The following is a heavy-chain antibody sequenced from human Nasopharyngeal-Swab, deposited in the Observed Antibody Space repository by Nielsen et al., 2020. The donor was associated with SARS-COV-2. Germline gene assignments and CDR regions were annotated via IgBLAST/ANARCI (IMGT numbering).Heavy chain of an antibody. CDR3: AHLDFDFGTYYYMDV. D-gene: IGHD3-3*01. Sequence: YGPTKVKPTQTLTLTCTFSGLLYSTSGVGVGRIRQPPGKALEWLALIYWDDDKRYSPSLKSRLTITKDTSKNQVVLTMTNMDPVDTATYYCAHLDFDFGTYYYMDVWGKGTTVTVSS. CDR2: IYWDDDK. J-gene: IGHJ6*03. CDR1: GLLYSTSGVG. V-gene: IGHV2-5*02.